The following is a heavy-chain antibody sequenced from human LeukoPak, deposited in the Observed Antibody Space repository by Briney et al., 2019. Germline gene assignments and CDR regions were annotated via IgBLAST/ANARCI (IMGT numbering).Heavy chain of an antibody. Sequence: PGGSLRLSCAASGFTLDDYAMHWVRQAPGKGLEWVSLITGDGSSTYYADSVKGRFTISRDNSKNSLYLQMNSLRTEDTALYYCAKIGGWLQITDYWGQGTLVTVSS. V-gene: IGHV3-43*02. J-gene: IGHJ4*02. CDR3: AKIGGWLQITDY. CDR2: ITGDGSST. D-gene: IGHD5-24*01. CDR1: GFTLDDYA.